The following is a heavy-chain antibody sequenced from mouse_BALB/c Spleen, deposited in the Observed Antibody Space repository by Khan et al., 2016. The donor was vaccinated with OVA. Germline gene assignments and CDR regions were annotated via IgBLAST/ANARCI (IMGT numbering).Heavy chain of an antibody. V-gene: IGHV1S137*01. J-gene: IGHJ3*01. CDR3: TRGGGGGRFAY. Sequence: QVQLQQSGAELVRPGVSVKISCKGSGYTFTDFTIHWVKQSHALSLEWIGVISTYYGDVTYNQKFKGKATMTVDKSSSTTYMELARLTSEDSAILYYTRGGGGGRFAYWGQGTLVTVSA. CDR2: ISTYYGDV. CDR1: GYTFTDFT.